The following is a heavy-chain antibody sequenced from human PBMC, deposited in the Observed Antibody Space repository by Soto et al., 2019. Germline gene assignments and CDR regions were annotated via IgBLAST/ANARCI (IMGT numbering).Heavy chain of an antibody. CDR2: ISGSGGAT. D-gene: IGHD6-13*01. Sequence: GGSLRLSCVVSGFIPSSYAMSWVRQVPGKGLEWVSGISGSGGATSYADSVKGRFTISRDNSKNTLYLQMNSLSAEDTAIYYCAKDAIMVSSSFNYFDFWGQGALVTVSS. CDR1: GFIPSSYA. CDR3: AKDAIMVSSSFNYFDF. V-gene: IGHV3-23*01. J-gene: IGHJ4*02.